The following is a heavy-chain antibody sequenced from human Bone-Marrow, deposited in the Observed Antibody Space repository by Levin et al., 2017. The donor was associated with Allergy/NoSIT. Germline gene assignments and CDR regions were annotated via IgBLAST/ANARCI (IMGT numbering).Heavy chain of an antibody. CDR2: IYYSGST. CDR3: AREGRGWGNDAFDF. J-gene: IGHJ3*01. V-gene: IGHV4-59*01. CDR1: NGSINSYA. D-gene: IGHD6-19*01. Sequence: PSETLSLTCTVSNGSINSYAWSWIRQPPGKGLEWIGFIYYSGSTNYNPSLKDRVTISVDTSKNQFSLTLRSVTAADTAVYYCAREGRGWGNDAFDFWGQGTMVTVSS.